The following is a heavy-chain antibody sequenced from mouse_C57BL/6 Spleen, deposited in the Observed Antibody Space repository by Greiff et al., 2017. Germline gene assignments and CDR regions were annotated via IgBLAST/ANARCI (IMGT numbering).Heavy chain of an antibody. J-gene: IGHJ3*01. Sequence: QVQLQQPGAELVKPGASVKLSCKASGYTFTSYWMHWVKQRPGQGLEWIGMIHPNSGSTNYNEKFKSKATLTVDKSSSTAYMQLRSLTSEDSAVYYCARSGDGYYRFAYWGQGTLVTVSA. CDR3: ARSGDGYYRFAY. CDR2: IHPNSGST. D-gene: IGHD2-3*01. CDR1: GYTFTSYW. V-gene: IGHV1-64*01.